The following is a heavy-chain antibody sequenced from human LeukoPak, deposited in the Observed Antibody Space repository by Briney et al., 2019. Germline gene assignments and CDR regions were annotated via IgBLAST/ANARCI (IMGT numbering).Heavy chain of an antibody. CDR3: ARVPTGHCTNGVCYNDWFDP. D-gene: IGHD2-8*01. Sequence: ASVKVSCKASGYTFTSYAMNWVRQAAGQGLEWMGWINTNTGNPTYAQGFTGRFVFSLDTSVSTAYLQISSLKAEDTAVYYCARVPTGHCTNGVCYNDWFDPWGQGTLVTVSS. CDR2: INTNTGNP. J-gene: IGHJ5*02. CDR1: GYTFTSYA. V-gene: IGHV7-4-1*02.